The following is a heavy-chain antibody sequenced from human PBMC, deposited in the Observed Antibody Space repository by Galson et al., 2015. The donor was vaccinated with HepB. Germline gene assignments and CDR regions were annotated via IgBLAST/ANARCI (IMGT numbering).Heavy chain of an antibody. J-gene: IGHJ4*02. CDR1: GFTFSSYW. V-gene: IGHV3-74*01. CDR3: ARGERYYYDSSGYSADY. Sequence: SLRLSCAASGFTFSSYWMHWVRQAPGKGLVWVSRINSDGSSTSYADSVKGRFTISRDNAKNTLYLQMNSLRAEDTAVYYCARGERYYYDSSGYSADYWGQGTLVTVSS. D-gene: IGHD3-22*01. CDR2: INSDGSST.